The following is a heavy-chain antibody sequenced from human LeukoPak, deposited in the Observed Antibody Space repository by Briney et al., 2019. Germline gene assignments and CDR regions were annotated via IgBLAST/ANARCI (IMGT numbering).Heavy chain of an antibody. CDR1: GFTFSSYW. V-gene: IGHV3-7*01. CDR2: IKQGGSEK. D-gene: IGHD5-18*01. J-gene: IGHJ4*02. Sequence: GGSLRLSCAASGFTFSSYWMSWVRQAPGKGLEWVANIKQGGSEKYYVDSVKGRFTISRDNAKNSLYLQMNSLRVEDTAVYYCARDRGYSYGRPFDYWGQGTLVTVSS. CDR3: ARDRGYSYGRPFDY.